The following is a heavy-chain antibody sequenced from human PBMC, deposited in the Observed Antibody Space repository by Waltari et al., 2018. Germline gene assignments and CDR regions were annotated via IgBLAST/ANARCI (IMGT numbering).Heavy chain of an antibody. V-gene: IGHV3-7*03. Sequence: EVQLVESGGGLVQPGGSLRLSCAASGFTFSSYWMSWVRQAPGKGLEWVANIKQDGSEKYYVDSVKGRFTIFRDNAKNSLYLQMNSLRAEDTAVYYCARGDISGWEIPIDYWGQGTLVTVSS. D-gene: IGHD6-19*01. J-gene: IGHJ4*02. CDR2: IKQDGSEK. CDR1: GFTFSSYW. CDR3: ARGDISGWEIPIDY.